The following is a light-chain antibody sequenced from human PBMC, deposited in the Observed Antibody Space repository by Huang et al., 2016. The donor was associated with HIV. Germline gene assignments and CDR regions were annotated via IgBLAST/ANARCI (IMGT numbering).Light chain of an antibody. CDR1: QSVYSSSTGKDY. CDR3: QQYYSSPQT. V-gene: IGKV4-1*01. Sequence: DIIMTQSPDSLAVSLGERATLNCRSSQSVYSSSTGKDYMAWIQQKPGQPPRLLLFWASTREAGVPDRFSGSGSGKHLTLTIANLETEDAAIYYCQQYYSSPQTFGQGTRVEVK. CDR2: WAS. J-gene: IGKJ1*01.